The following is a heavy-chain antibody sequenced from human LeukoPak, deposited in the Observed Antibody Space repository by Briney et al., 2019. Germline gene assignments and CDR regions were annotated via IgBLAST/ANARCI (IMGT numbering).Heavy chain of an antibody. CDR3: ARELRNFDY. CDR1: GGSIRSYY. V-gene: IGHV4-59*12. D-gene: IGHD4-17*01. J-gene: IGHJ4*02. CDR2: IHYSGST. Sequence: PSETLSLTCTVSGGSIRSYYWSWIRQPPGKGLEWIGYIHYSGSTNYNPSLKSRVTISVDTSKNQFSLKLSSVTAADTAVYYCARELRNFDYWGQGTLVTVSS.